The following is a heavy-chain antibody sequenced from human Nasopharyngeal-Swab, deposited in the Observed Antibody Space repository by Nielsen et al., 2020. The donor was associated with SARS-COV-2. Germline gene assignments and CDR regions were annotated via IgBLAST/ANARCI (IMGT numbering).Heavy chain of an antibody. D-gene: IGHD6-19*01. CDR2: IWYDESNK. CDR1: GFSFSSYG. CDR3: ARDKERAGYSSGWYGL. Sequence: GRSLSLSCAASGFSFSSYGMHWVRQAPGKWLEWVAVIWYDESNKYYADSVKGRFTISRDNSKNTLYLQMNSLRAEDTAVYYCARDKERAGYSSGWYGLGGQGTLVTVSS. J-gene: IGHJ4*02. V-gene: IGHV3-33*01.